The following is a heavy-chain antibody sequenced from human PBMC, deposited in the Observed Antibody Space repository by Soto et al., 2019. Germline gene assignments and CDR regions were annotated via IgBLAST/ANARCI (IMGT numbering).Heavy chain of an antibody. J-gene: IGHJ5*02. CDR3: ARRDCSTTSCYQTNWFDP. D-gene: IGHD2-2*01. Sequence: SETLSLTCTVSGGSISSYCWTWIRQPPGKGLEWIGYIYYSGSPNYNPSLKSRVTISVDTSKNQFSLKLSSVTAADTAVYYCARRDCSTTSCYQTNWFDPWGQGTLVTVSS. CDR2: IYYSGSP. V-gene: IGHV4-59*01. CDR1: GGSISSYC.